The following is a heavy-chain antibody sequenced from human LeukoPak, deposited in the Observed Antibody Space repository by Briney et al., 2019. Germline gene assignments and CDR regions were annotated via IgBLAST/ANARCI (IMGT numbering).Heavy chain of an antibody. CDR1: GGSISPYY. V-gene: IGHV4-59*08. CDR3: ASSIVATITSFDY. D-gene: IGHD5-12*01. Sequence: SETLSLTCTVSGGSISPYYWSWIRQPPGKGLEWIGYIYSSANTNYNPSLKGRVTMSVDTSKNQFSLTLSSLTAADTAVYYCASSIVATITSFDYWGQGTLVTVSS. CDR2: IYSSANT. J-gene: IGHJ4*02.